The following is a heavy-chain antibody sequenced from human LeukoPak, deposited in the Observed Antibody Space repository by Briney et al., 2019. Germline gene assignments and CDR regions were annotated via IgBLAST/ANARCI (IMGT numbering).Heavy chain of an antibody. CDR1: GLTFADVA. CDR3: AKDMGSGGYYDSSGYYLPDY. Sequence: PGRSLRLSCAASGLTFADVAMHSVREAPGKSLEWVSGISWKSGSIGYADSVKSRFTISRDNAKNSLYLQMNSLRAEDTALYYCAKDMGSGGYYDSSGYYLPDYWGQGTLVTVSS. J-gene: IGHJ4*02. D-gene: IGHD3-22*01. CDR2: ISWKSGSI. V-gene: IGHV3-9*01.